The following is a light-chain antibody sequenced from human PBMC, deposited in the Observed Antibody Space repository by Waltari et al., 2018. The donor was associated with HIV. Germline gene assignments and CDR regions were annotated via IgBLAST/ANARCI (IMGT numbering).Light chain of an antibody. J-gene: IGKJ2*01. V-gene: IGKV3-11*01. CDR1: QSVSIY. Sequence: EIVLTQSPATLSLSPGERATLSCRASQSVSIYLAWYQQKPGQPPRLLIYDASNRATGIPARFSGSGSGTYFTLTISSLEPEDFAVYYCQQRSRWPPAYTFGQGTKLEIK. CDR3: QQRSRWPPAYT. CDR2: DAS.